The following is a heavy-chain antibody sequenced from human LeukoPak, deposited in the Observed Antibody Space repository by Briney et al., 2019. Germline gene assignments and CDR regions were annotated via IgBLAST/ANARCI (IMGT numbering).Heavy chain of an antibody. CDR3: AKSRVEVAGTGGFDT. CDR1: GFTFAIYH. D-gene: IGHD2-8*02. J-gene: IGHJ3*02. CDR2: IPGDGV. V-gene: IGHV3-23*01. Sequence: GGSLRLSCAASGFTFAIYHMSWVRQAPGKGLEWVATIPGDGVYYADSVKGRFTISRDDSENTVYVQMNSLRAEDTTVYYCAKSRVEVAGTGGFDTWGQGTLVAVSS.